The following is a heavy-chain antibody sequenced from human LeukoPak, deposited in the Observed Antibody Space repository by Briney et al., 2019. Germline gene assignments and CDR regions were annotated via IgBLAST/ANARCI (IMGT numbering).Heavy chain of an antibody. CDR1: GFSLSDYW. D-gene: IGHD2-8*02. J-gene: IGHJ5*02. V-gene: IGHV3-7*01. CDR2: IKLDGSEE. Sequence: QSGGSLRLSCAASGFSLSDYWMSWVRQAPGEGLEWVAKIKLDGSEEYYVDSVKGRFTISGDNAKNSVYLQMNSLRAEDTAIYYCARDCCTGGRNTFDPWGQGTLVTVSS. CDR3: ARDCCTGGRNTFDP.